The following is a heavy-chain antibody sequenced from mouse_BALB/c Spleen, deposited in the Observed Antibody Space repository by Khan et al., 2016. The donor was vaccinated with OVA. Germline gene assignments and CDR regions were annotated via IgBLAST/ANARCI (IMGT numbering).Heavy chain of an antibody. CDR1: RFTISSYG. CDR3: ARRAI. J-gene: IGHJ2*01. CDR2: IDSNGGST. V-gene: IGHV5-6-3*01. D-gene: IGHD3-1*01. Sequence: EVQLQESGGGIVQPGGSLTRSCAASRFTISSYGMSSVRPTPDKRLELVATIDSNGGSTDYPDSVQRRFTISGDNAKNALYLQMRSLKSEDTAMYYCARRAIWGQGTTLTVSS.